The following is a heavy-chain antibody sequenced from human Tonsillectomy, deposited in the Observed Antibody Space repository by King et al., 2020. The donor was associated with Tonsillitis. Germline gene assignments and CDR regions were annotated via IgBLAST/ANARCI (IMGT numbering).Heavy chain of an antibody. Sequence: VQLVESGGGLVQPGRSLRFSCAVPGFTFVVNAMHGFRQAPGKALDWVSGISGTSGRIGYAGSVKGRFTISRDSAKNSLYLQMNSLRAEDTALYYCAKGKYYDILTGSDYWGQGTLVTVSS. CDR1: GFTFVVNA. CDR3: AKGKYYDILTGSDY. J-gene: IGHJ4*02. V-gene: IGHV3-9*01. CDR2: ISGTSGRI. D-gene: IGHD3-9*01.